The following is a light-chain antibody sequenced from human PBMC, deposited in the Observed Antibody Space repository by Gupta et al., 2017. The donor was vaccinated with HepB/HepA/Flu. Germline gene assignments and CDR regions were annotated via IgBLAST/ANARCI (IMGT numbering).Light chain of an antibody. CDR2: GAF. V-gene: IGKV3-20*01. J-gene: IGKJ2*01. CDR1: QSVTGSY. CDR3: QQYGSPPYT. Sequence: EIGLTQSPGTLSLSLGERATLSCRTNQSVTGSYLAWYQQKPDQPPRLLIYGAFIRATSTPGRFSGSGSGTDFTLTIGRLEPEDFAVYYCQQYGSPPYTFGQGTKLEIK.